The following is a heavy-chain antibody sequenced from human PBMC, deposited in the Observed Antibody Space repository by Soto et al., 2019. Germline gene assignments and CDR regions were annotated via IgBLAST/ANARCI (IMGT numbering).Heavy chain of an antibody. CDR1: GGSISRSTYY. J-gene: IGHJ5*02. CDR3: ARQVPAAIRLGWFDP. CDR2: IYYSGST. D-gene: IGHD2-2*02. Sequence: ETLSLTCTVSGGSISRSTYYWGWIRQPPGKGLEWIGSIYYSGSTYYRPSLKSRVTISVDTSKNQFSLKLSSVTAADTAVYYCARQVPAAIRLGWFDPWGQGTLVTAPQ. V-gene: IGHV4-39*01.